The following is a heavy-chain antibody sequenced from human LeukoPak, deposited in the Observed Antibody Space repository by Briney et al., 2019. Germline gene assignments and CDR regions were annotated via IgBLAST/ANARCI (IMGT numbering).Heavy chain of an antibody. CDR3: VRGHFGSGLRWESNYYYYLDV. J-gene: IGHJ6*03. V-gene: IGHV4-34*01. Sequence: SETLSLTCAVYGGSFSGYYWSWIRQPPGKGLEWIGEINHSGSTNYNPSPKSRVTISVDTSKNQFSLKLSSVTAADTAVYYCVRGHFGSGLRWESNYYYYLDVWGKGTTVIISS. CDR2: INHSGST. CDR1: GGSFSGYY. D-gene: IGHD3-10*01.